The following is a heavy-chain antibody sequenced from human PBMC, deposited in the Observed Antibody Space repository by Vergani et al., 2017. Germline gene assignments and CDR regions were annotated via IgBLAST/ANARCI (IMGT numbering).Heavy chain of an antibody. D-gene: IGHD3-16*01. J-gene: IGHJ4*02. Sequence: QVTLKESGPALVKPTQTLTLTCTFSGFSLSTSGMRVSWIRQPPGKALEWLARIDWDDDKFYSTSLKTRLTISKDTSKNQVVLTMTNMDPVDTATCYCARRGGWGAFDYWGQGTLVTVSS. V-gene: IGHV2-70*04. CDR3: ARRGGWGAFDY. CDR1: GFSLSTSGMR. CDR2: IDWDDDK.